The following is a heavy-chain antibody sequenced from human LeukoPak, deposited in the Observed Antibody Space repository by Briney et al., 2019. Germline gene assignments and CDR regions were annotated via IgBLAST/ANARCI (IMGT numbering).Heavy chain of an antibody. CDR3: ARGSDYHGSGTFDY. CDR1: GFTFSDFY. V-gene: IGHV3-11*04. D-gene: IGHD3-10*01. J-gene: IGHJ4*02. Sequence: PGGSLRLSCAASGFTFSDFYMSWIRQAPGKGLEWLSYISSSGTTTYYADSVKGRFTLSRDTAKNSVSLQMNSLRAEDTAVYFCARGSDYHGSGTFDYWGQGTLVTVSS. CDR2: ISSSGTTT.